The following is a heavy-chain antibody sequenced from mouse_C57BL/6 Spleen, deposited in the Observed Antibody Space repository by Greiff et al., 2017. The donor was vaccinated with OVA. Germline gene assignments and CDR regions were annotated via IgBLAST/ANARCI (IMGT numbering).Heavy chain of an antibody. CDR1: GYTFTDYN. CDR2: INPNNGGT. D-gene: IGHD3-2*02. J-gene: IGHJ3*01. Sequence: VQLQQSGPELVKPRASVKIPCKASGYTFTDYNMDWVKQSHGKSLEWIGDINPNNGGTIYNQKFKGKATLTVDKSSSTAYMELRSLTSEDTAVYYCATAQGFAYWGQGTLVTVSA. CDR3: ATAQGFAY. V-gene: IGHV1-18*01.